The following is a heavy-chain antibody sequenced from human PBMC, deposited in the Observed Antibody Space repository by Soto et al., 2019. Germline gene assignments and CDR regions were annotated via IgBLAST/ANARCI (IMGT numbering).Heavy chain of an antibody. J-gene: IGHJ6*03. CDR2: IYYSGST. Sequence: SETLSLTCTVSGGSISSYYWSWIRQPPGKGLDWIGYIYYSGSTNYNPSLKSRVTISVDTSKNQFSLKLSSVTAADTAVYYCARREPGWLTPEGYYYYYMDVWGKGTTVTVSS. CDR3: ARREPGWLTPEGYYYYYMDV. D-gene: IGHD6-19*01. V-gene: IGHV4-59*01. CDR1: GGSISSYY.